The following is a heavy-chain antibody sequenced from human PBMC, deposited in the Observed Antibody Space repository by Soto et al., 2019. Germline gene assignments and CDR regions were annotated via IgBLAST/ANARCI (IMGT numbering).Heavy chain of an antibody. J-gene: IGHJ5*02. CDR3: ARDMYNWFDP. Sequence: EVQLVESGGGLVQPGGSLRLSCAASGFTVSNNYMSWVRQAPGKGLEWVSIIYSGGSTYYADSVKGRFTISRDNSKNTMWLQMNSLRAEDTALYYCARDMYNWFDPWGQGTLVTVSS. CDR2: IYSGGST. CDR1: GFTVSNNY. V-gene: IGHV3-66*01.